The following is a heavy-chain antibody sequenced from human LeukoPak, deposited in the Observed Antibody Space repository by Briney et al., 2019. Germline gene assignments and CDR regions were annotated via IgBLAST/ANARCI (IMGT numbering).Heavy chain of an antibody. Sequence: HPGGSLRLSCAASGFTFSSYAMSWVRQAPGKGLEWVSAISGSGGSTYYADSVKGRFTISRDNSKNTLYLQMNSLRAEDTAVYYCAKAQGRNSGHIFDYWGQGTLVTVSS. V-gene: IGHV3-23*01. D-gene: IGHD1-14*01. CDR2: ISGSGGST. CDR1: GFTFSSYA. CDR3: AKAQGRNSGHIFDY. J-gene: IGHJ4*02.